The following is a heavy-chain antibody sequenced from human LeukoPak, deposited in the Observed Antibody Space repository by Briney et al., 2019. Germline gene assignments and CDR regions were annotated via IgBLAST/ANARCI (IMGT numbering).Heavy chain of an antibody. V-gene: IGHV3-74*01. Sequence: QAGGSLRLSCAVSGFTFRTYWMHWVRQVPGEGLVWVSRINEDGRITNYADSVKGRFTISRDNSRNTLYLQMNSLRAEDTAIYYCAKDDYSYYAMDVWGRGTTVTVSS. CDR3: AKDDYSYYAMDV. CDR1: GFTFRTYW. CDR2: INEDGRIT. J-gene: IGHJ6*02.